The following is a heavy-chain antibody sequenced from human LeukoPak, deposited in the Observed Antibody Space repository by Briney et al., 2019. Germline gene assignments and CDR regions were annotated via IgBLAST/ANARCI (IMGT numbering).Heavy chain of an antibody. J-gene: IGHJ3*02. Sequence: SQTLSLTCSVSGGSIRSESYYWSWIRQPAGTGREWIGRIYSSGSSKFNPSLKSRVTISIDTSKNQFSLNLSSVTAADTAVYYCARDMTGSGWNDAFDIWGQGTMVTVSS. CDR3: ARDMTGSGWNDAFDI. D-gene: IGHD6-19*01. CDR2: IYSSGSS. V-gene: IGHV4-61*02. CDR1: GGSIRSESYY.